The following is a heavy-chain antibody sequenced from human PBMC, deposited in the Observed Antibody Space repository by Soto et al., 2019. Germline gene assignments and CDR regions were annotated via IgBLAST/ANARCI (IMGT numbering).Heavy chain of an antibody. Sequence: GASVKVSCKASGYTFTSYYMHWVRQAPGQGLEWMGIISPSGGSTSYAQKFQGRVTMTRDTSTSTVYMELSSLRSEDTAVYYCARGDYDILTGYYGSYYYYYGMDVWGQGTTVTVSS. CDR3: ARGDYDILTGYYGSYYYYYGMDV. D-gene: IGHD3-9*01. CDR1: GYTFTSYY. V-gene: IGHV1-46*01. J-gene: IGHJ6*02. CDR2: ISPSGGST.